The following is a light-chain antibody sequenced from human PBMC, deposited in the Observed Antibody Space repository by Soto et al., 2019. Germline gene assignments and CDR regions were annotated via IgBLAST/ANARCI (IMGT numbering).Light chain of an antibody. V-gene: IGKV3-15*01. CDR3: QQYSTWPPRYT. CDR2: RAS. J-gene: IGKJ2*01. Sequence: EIVMTQSPATLSVPPGGRATLSCRASQSVSSYLAWYQQRHGQPPRLLIYRASTRATGIPARFSGSGSGTEFSLTISSRQSEGFAVYYCQQYSTWPPRYTFGQGTKLEI. CDR1: QSVSSY.